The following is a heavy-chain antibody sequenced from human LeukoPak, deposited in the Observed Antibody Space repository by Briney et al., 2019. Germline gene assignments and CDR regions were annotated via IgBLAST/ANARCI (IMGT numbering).Heavy chain of an antibody. J-gene: IGHJ4*02. V-gene: IGHV4-59*08. CDR3: ARHQLRRASSGYYFDY. D-gene: IGHD3-22*01. CDR2: IYYSGST. CDR1: GGSISSYY. Sequence: KPSETLSLTCTVSGGSISSYYWSWIRQPPGKGLEWIGYIYYSGSTYYNPSLKSRVTISVDTSKNQFSLKLSSVTAADTAVYYCARHQLRRASSGYYFDYWGQGTLVTVSS.